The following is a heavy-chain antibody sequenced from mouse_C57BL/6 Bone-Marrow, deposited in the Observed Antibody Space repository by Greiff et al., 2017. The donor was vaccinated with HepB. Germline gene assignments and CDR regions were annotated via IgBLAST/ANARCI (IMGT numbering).Heavy chain of an antibody. Sequence: EVKVVESGGGLVQSGRSLRLSCATSGFTFSDFYMEWVRQAPGKGLEWIAASRNKANDYTTEYSASVKGRFIVSRDTSQSILYLQMNALRAEDTAIYYCARDARGLRTGFAYWGQGTLVTVSA. D-gene: IGHD1-1*01. J-gene: IGHJ3*01. CDR2: SRNKANDYTT. CDR1: GFTFSDFY. V-gene: IGHV7-1*01. CDR3: ARDARGLRTGFAY.